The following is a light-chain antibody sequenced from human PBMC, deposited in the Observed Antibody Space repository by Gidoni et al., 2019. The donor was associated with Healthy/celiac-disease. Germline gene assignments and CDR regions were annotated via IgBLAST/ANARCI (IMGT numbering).Light chain of an antibody. CDR2: QDS. J-gene: IGLJ2*01. CDR1: KLGDKY. CDR3: QAWDSSTAGVV. Sequence: SSELTQPPSVYVSPGQTASITCSGDKLGDKYSCWYQQKPGQSPVLVIYQDSKRPSGIPARFSDSTSGNTATLTISGTQAMDESDYYCQAWDSSTAGVVFGGGTKLTVL. V-gene: IGLV3-1*01.